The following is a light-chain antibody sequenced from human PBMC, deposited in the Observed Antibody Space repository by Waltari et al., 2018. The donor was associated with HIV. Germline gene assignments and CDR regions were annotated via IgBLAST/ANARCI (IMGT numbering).Light chain of an antibody. CDR2: EVS. V-gene: IGLV2-23*02. CDR1: SSDVGGYNL. Sequence: QSALTQPASVSGSFGPSITISCTGTSSDVGGYNLVSWYQYHPGKAPKLIIYEVSKRPAGVANRLSGSKSGNTACRTVSGLQAEDEAHYYCGSYARSGIPVGGGTKLAV. J-gene: IGLJ2*01. CDR3: GSYARSGIP.